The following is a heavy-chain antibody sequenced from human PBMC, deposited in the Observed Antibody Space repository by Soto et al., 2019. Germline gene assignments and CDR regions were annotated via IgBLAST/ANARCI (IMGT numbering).Heavy chain of an antibody. CDR2: INAGNGNT. CDR3: ARDRRGYSYGYFED. CDR1: GYTFTSYA. V-gene: IGHV1-3*01. J-gene: IGHJ4*02. Sequence: QVQLVQSGAEVKKPGASVKVSCKASGYTFTSYAMHWVRQAPGQRLEWMGWINAGNGNTKYSQKFQGRVTITRDTSVSTAYMELSSLRSEDTAVYYCARDRRGYSYGYFEDWGQGTLVTVSS. D-gene: IGHD5-18*01.